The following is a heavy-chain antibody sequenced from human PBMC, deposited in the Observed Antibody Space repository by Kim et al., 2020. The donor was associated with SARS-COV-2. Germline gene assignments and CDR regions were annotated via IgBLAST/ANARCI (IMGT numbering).Heavy chain of an antibody. CDR3: ARDGSGYSSSWNYYYYGMDV. CDR1: GYTFTGYY. CDR2: INPNSGGT. Sequence: ASVKVSCKASGYTFTGYYMHWVRQAPGQGLEWMGWINPNSGGTNYAQKFQGRVTMTRDTSISTAYMELSRLRSDDTAVYYCARDGSGYSSSWNYYYYGMDVWGQGTTVTVSS. D-gene: IGHD6-13*01. V-gene: IGHV1-2*02. J-gene: IGHJ6*02.